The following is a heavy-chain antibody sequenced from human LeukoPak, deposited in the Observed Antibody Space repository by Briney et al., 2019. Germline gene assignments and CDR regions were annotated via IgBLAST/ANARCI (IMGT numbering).Heavy chain of an antibody. V-gene: IGHV1-2*02. J-gene: IGHJ5*02. CDR3: AREAGTTLNWFDP. CDR2: INPNRGGT. D-gene: IGHD1-1*01. Sequence: ASVNVSCKASVYTFTDYYMHWVRQAPGQGLEWMGWINPNRGGTNYEQKFQGRVTMTRDTSISTAYMELSRLRSDDTAVYNCAREAGTTLNWFDPWGQGTLVTVSS. CDR1: VYTFTDYY.